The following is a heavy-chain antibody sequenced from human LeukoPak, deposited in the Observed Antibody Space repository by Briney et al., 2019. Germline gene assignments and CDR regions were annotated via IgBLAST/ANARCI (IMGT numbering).Heavy chain of an antibody. D-gene: IGHD3-3*01. J-gene: IGHJ4*02. CDR2: FDPEDGET. CDR3: ATGWYYDFWSGSLTIHDY. CDR1: GYTLTELS. V-gene: IGHV1-24*01. Sequence: GASVKVSCKVSGYTLTELSMHWVRQAPGKGLEWMGGFDPEDGETICAQKFQGRVTMTEDTSTDTAYMELSSLRSEDTAVYYCATGWYYDFWSGSLTIHDYWGQGTLVTVSS.